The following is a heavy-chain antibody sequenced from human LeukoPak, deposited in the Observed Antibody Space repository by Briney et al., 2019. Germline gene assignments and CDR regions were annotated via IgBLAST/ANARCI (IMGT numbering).Heavy chain of an antibody. CDR2: IYPGDSDS. Sequence: GESLKISCKGSGYSFPSYWIGWVRQMPGKDLDWMGIIYPGDSDSRYSPSFQGQVAISADKSNSTAYLQWSSLKASDTAMYYCARHRSRDGFAPRGGYYYYGMDVWGQGTTVTVSS. V-gene: IGHV5-51*01. CDR1: GYSFPSYW. CDR3: ARHRSRDGFAPRGGYYYYGMDV. D-gene: IGHD5-24*01. J-gene: IGHJ6*02.